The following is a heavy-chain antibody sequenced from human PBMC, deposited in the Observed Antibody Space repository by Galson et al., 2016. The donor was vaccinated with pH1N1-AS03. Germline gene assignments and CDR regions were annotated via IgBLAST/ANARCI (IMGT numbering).Heavy chain of an antibody. Sequence: SLRLSCAASGFTISNFGMLWVRQAPGQGLEWVAIISFDGTNKYYADSVKGRFSISRDDSKNTLYLQMNSLRAADTAMYYCARVDSSTYSDGWVPFDYWGPGTLVTVSS. CDR2: ISFDGTNK. V-gene: IGHV3-30*03. J-gene: IGHJ4*02. CDR1: GFTISNFG. CDR3: ARVDSSTYSDGWVPFDY. D-gene: IGHD5-24*01.